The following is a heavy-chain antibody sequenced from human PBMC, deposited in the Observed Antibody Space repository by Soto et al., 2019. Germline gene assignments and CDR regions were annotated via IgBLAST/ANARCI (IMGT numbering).Heavy chain of an antibody. CDR2: ISSSGSTI. Sequence: GGSLRLSCAASGFTFSDYYMSWIRQAPGKGLEWVSYISSSGSTIYYADSVKGRFTISRDNAKNSLYLQMNSLRAEDTAVYYCATTNVYSSVDDYWGQGTLVTVSS. V-gene: IGHV3-11*01. D-gene: IGHD6-19*01. CDR3: ATTNVYSSVDDY. CDR1: GFTFSDYY. J-gene: IGHJ4*02.